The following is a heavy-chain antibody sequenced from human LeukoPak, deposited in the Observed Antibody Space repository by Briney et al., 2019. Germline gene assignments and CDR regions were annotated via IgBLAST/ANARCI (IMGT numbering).Heavy chain of an antibody. Sequence: QPGRSLRLSCAASGFTFDDYAMHWVRQAPGKGLEWVSGISWNSGSIGYADSVKGRFTISRDNAKNSLYLQMNSRRAEDTALYSCAKATGTSSWLVDYWGPGTLVTVSS. D-gene: IGHD6-13*01. J-gene: IGHJ4*02. CDR3: AKATGTSSWLVDY. CDR1: GFTFDDYA. CDR2: ISWNSGSI. V-gene: IGHV3-9*01.